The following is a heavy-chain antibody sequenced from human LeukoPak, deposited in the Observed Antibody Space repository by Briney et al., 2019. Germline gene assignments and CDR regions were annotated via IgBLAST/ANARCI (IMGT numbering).Heavy chain of an antibody. CDR3: ARDRKFGARDGYNYIAFDI. V-gene: IGHV4-59*01. CDR1: GGSISSYY. Sequence: SETLSLTRTVSGGSISSYYWSWIRQPPGKGLEWIGYIYYSGSTNYNPSLKSRVTISVDTSKNQFSLKLSSVTAADTAVYYCARDRKFGARDGYNYIAFDIWGQGTMVTVSS. D-gene: IGHD5-24*01. J-gene: IGHJ3*02. CDR2: IYYSGST.